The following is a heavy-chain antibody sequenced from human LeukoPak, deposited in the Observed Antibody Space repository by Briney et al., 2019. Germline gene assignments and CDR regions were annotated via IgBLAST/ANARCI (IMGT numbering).Heavy chain of an antibody. J-gene: IGHJ4*02. D-gene: IGHD1-14*01. CDR2: IYRGGST. CDR3: ARLNPDISYDY. V-gene: IGHV3-53*01. CDR1: GFFVSNNY. Sequence: GGSLRLSCAAYGFFVSNNYISWVGQAPGKGLEGVSVIYRGGSTYYADSVKGRFTISRDNVKNTLYLQMNSLRAEDTALYYCARLNPDISYDYWGQGTLVTVSS.